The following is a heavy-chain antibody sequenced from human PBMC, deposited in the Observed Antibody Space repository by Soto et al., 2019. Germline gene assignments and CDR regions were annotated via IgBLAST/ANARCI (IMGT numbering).Heavy chain of an antibody. CDR2: MNQDGNER. CDR1: GFTFGDYW. J-gene: IGHJ6*02. D-gene: IGHD3-3*01. CDR3: ASLRISYDVDV. V-gene: IGHV3-7*05. Sequence: EVQLVESGGGLVQPGGSLRLSCGVSGFTFGDYWMTWVRQAPGKGLEWVANMNQDGNERFYVDSVKGRFTISRDNAKNSLYLQMNSLRAEDTAVYYCASLRISYDVDVWGQGTTVTVSS.